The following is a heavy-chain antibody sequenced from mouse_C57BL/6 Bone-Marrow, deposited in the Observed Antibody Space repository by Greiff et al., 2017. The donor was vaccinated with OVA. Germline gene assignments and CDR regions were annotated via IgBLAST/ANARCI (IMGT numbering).Heavy chain of an antibody. CDR1: GYTFTSYW. D-gene: IGHD2-4*01. J-gene: IGHJ4*01. CDR3: ARQGLRRYYYAMDY. CDR2: LDPSDSYS. V-gene: IGHV1-69*01. Sequence: QVQLQQPGAELVMPGASVKLSCKASGYTFTSYWMHWVKQRPGQGLEWIGELDPSDSYSNYNQKFKGKSTLTVDKSSSTAYMQLSSLTSEDSAVYYCARQGLRRYYYAMDYWGQGTSVTVSS.